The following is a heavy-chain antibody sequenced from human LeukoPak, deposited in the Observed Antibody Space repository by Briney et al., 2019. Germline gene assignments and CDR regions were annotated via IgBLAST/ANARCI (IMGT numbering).Heavy chain of an antibody. Sequence: GASVKVSCKASGYTFTSYGISWVRQATGQGLEWMGWMNPNSGNTGYAQKFQGRVTITRNTSISTAYMELSSLRSEDTAVYYCARGTPTVVFDYWGQGTLVTVSS. CDR3: ARGTPTVVFDY. CDR2: MNPNSGNT. D-gene: IGHD4-23*01. V-gene: IGHV1-8*03. CDR1: GYTFTSYG. J-gene: IGHJ4*02.